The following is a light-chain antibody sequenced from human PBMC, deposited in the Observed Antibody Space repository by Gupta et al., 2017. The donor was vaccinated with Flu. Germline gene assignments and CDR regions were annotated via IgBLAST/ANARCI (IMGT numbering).Light chain of an antibody. J-gene: IGKJ4*01. V-gene: IGKV1-16*02. CDR1: QDIKSS. Sequence: DIQMTQSPSSLSAFVGDSVTITCRTTQDIKSSLAWFQLKPGRAPKSLIYAASALQSGIPSKFSGGGSGTEFPLTITSLQPEDFATYYCQQDDNVPITFGGGTMVDIK. CDR2: AAS. CDR3: QQDDNVPIT.